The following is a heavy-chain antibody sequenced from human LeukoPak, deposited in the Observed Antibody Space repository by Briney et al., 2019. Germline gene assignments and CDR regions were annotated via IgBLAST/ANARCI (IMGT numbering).Heavy chain of an antibody. CDR1: GYTFTSYG. J-gene: IGHJ4*02. Sequence: ASVKVSCKASGYTFTSYGISWVRQAPGQGLEWMGWISAYNGNTNYAQKLQGRVTMTTDTSTSTAYMELRSLRSDDTAVYYCARATIQWLRPYYFDYWGQGTLVTVSS. V-gene: IGHV1-18*01. D-gene: IGHD5-12*01. CDR3: ARATIQWLRPYYFDY. CDR2: ISAYNGNT.